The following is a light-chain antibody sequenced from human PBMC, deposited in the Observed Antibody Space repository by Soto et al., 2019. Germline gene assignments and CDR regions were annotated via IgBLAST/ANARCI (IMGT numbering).Light chain of an antibody. V-gene: IGLV2-23*01. CDR1: IGDVGNYNL. Sequence: QSALTQPASVSGSPGQSITISCTGTIGDVGNYNLVSWFQQQPGKAPKLMIYEDSKRPSGVSNRFSCSKSGNTASLTISGLQAEDEADYYCCSYAGSRTLVVFGGGTKLTVL. CDR2: EDS. CDR3: CSYAGSRTLVV. J-gene: IGLJ2*01.